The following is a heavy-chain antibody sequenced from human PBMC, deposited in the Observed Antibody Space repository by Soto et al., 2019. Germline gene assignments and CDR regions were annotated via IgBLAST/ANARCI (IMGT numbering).Heavy chain of an antibody. V-gene: IGHV1-8*01. CDR2: MNPISGNT. CDR3: ARGLEWSRSLDP. D-gene: IGHD3-3*01. Sequence: ASVKVSCKASGYTFTSYDISWVRQATGQGLEWMGWMNPISGNTGYAQKFQGRVTMTRNTSISTAYMDLSSLRFEDTAVYYCARGLEWSRSLDPWGQGTLVTVSS. J-gene: IGHJ5*02. CDR1: GYTFTSYD.